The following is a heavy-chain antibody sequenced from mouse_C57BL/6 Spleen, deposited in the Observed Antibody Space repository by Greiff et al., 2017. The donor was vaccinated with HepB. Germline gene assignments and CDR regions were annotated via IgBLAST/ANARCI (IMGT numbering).Heavy chain of an antibody. CDR2: IHPNSGST. V-gene: IGHV1-64*01. CDR1: GYTFTSYW. D-gene: IGHD1-1*01. Sequence: VQLQQSGAELVKPGASVKLSCKASGYTFTSYWMHWVKQRPGQGLEWIGMIHPNSGSTNYNEKFKSKATLTVDKSSSTAYMQLSSLTSEDSAVYYCARPVVPNWYFDVWGTGTTVTVSS. CDR3: ARPVVPNWYFDV. J-gene: IGHJ1*03.